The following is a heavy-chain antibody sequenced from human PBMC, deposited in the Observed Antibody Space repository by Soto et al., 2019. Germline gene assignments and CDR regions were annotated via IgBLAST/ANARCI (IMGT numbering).Heavy chain of an antibody. CDR1: GYTFTSYG. V-gene: IGHV1-18*04. CDR3: ARDRCTNGVCVAFDI. CDR2: ISAYNGNT. J-gene: IGHJ3*02. D-gene: IGHD2-8*01. Sequence: ASVKVSCKASGYTFTSYGISWVRQAPGQGLEWMGWISAYNGNTNYAQKLQGRVTMTTDTSTSTAYMELRSLRSDETAVYYCARDRCTNGVCVAFDIWGPGTMVTVSS.